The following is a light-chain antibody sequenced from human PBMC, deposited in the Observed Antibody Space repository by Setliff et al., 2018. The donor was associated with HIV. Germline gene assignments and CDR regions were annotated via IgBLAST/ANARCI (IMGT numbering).Light chain of an antibody. CDR2: NNN. CDR3: AAWDDSLNGVV. Sequence: QSVLTQPPSASGTPGQRVTISCSGSSSNIGSNTVNWYQQRPGTAPTLLIYNNNQRPSGVPDRFSGSKSGTSASLAISGLQSEDEADYYCAAWDDSLNGVVFGGGAKVTVL. V-gene: IGLV1-44*01. J-gene: IGLJ2*01. CDR1: SSNIGSNT.